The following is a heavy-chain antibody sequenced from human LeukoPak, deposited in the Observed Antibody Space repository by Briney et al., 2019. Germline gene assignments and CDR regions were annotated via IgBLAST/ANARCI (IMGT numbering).Heavy chain of an antibody. D-gene: IGHD6-19*01. CDR2: IKRKTDGGTT. CDR1: GFTVSSTY. J-gene: IGHJ4*02. V-gene: IGHV3-15*01. CDR3: TTERYSSAWYGGFDY. Sequence: GGSLRLSCAASGFTVSSTYMSWVRQAPGKGPEWVCPIKRKTDGGTTDYAAPVKGRFTISRDDSENTLFLQMNSLKTEDTAVYFCTTERYSSAWYGGFDYWGQGTLVTVSS.